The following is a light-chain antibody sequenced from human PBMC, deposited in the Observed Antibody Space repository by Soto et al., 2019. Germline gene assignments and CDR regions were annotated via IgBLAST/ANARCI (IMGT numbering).Light chain of an antibody. Sequence: IVLTQSPGTLSLSPGERVTLSCRASQSVGSNYLDWYQPRPGQAPRLLIHGVSTRATGIPDRFSGSGSGTDFPLTISRLEPEDFAVYYCQQYGGSPETFGQGTKVEIK. CDR3: QQYGGSPET. V-gene: IGKV3-20*01. CDR1: QSVGSNY. J-gene: IGKJ1*01. CDR2: GVS.